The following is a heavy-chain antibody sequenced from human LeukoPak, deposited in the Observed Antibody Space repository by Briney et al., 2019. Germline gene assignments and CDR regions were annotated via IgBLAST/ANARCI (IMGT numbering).Heavy chain of an antibody. J-gene: IGHJ2*01. CDR1: GFRFSNYA. CDR2: ISASGGST. D-gene: IGHD3-22*01. CDR3: ARHYYDSSGYYLPRYFDL. V-gene: IGHV3-23*01. Sequence: GGSLRLSCAASGFRFSNYAMSWVRQAPGKGLEWVSAISASGGSTYYADSVKGRFTISRDNAKNSLYLQMNSLRAEDTALYYCARHYYDSSGYYLPRYFDLWGRGTLVTVSS.